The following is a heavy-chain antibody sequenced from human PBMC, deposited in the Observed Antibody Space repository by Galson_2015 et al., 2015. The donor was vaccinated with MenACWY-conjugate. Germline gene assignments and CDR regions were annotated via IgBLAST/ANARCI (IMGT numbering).Heavy chain of an antibody. D-gene: IGHD2-2*01. J-gene: IGHJ4*02. V-gene: IGHV3-74*01. CDR3: ATYCSSPSCYANGAY. CDR2: INSDGSAA. CDR1: GFTFSRYW. Sequence: SLRLSCAASGFTFSRYWMHWVRQSPGKGLVWVSRINSDGSAADYADSVKGRSTISRDNAKNTLYLQMNSLRAEDTAVYYCATYCSSPSCYANGAYWGQGTLVTVSS.